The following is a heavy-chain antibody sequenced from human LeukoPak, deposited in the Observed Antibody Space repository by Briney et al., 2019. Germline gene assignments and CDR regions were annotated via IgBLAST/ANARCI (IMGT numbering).Heavy chain of an antibody. CDR3: ARRGQAYDSSGYFFDF. J-gene: IGHJ4*01. CDR1: GGSISSGDYY. V-gene: IGHV4-30-4*01. D-gene: IGHD3-22*01. CDR2: IFYSGST. Sequence: SETLSLTCTVSGGSISSGDYYWSWIRQPPGKGLEWIAYIFYSGSTYYNPSLKSRAIISLDTSKNQFSLKLSSVTAADTAVYYCARRGQAYDSSGYFFDFWGQGTLVTVSS.